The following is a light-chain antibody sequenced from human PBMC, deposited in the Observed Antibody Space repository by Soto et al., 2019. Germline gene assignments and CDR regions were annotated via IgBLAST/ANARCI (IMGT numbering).Light chain of an antibody. Sequence: EIVLTQSPATLSLSPGERATLSCRASQSVSRYLAWYQQKPGQAPRLLIYDATNRATGIPARFSGSGSGTDFTLTISSLEPEDFAVYYCQQRSKWPQTFGQGTKVEIK. CDR1: QSVSRY. V-gene: IGKV3-11*01. CDR2: DAT. J-gene: IGKJ1*01. CDR3: QQRSKWPQT.